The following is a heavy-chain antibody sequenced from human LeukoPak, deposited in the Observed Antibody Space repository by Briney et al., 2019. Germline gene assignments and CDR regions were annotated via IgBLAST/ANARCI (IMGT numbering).Heavy chain of an antibody. D-gene: IGHD5-24*01. Sequence: SVKFSCKASGFTFTSSAVQWVRQARGQRLEWIGWIVVGSGNTNYAQKFQERVTITRDMSTSTAYMELSSLRSEDPAVYYCGAVEMATIPGYFDYWGQGTLVTVSS. CDR1: GFTFTSSA. V-gene: IGHV1-58*01. CDR2: IVVGSGNT. CDR3: GAVEMATIPGYFDY. J-gene: IGHJ4*02.